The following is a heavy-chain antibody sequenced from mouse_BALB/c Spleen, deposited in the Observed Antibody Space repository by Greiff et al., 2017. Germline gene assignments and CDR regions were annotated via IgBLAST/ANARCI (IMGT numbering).Heavy chain of an antibody. CDR2: ISYSGST. V-gene: IGHV3-8*02. CDR1: GDSITSGY. Sequence: EVMLVESGPSLVKPSQTLSLTCSVTGDSITSGYWNWIRKFPGNKLEYMGYISYSGSTYYNPSLKSRISITRDTSKNQYYLQLNSVTTEDTATYYCARLGLIYYAMDYWGQGTSVTVSS. CDR3: ARLGLIYYAMDY. J-gene: IGHJ4*01. D-gene: IGHD4-1*01.